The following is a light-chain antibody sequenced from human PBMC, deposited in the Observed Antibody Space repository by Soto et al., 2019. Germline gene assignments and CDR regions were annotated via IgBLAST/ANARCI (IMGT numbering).Light chain of an antibody. Sequence: QSVLTQPPSASGSPGQSVTISCTGTSSDVGGYNYVSWYQQHPGKAPKLMIYEVSKRPSGVPDRFSGSKSGNTASLTVSGLLAEDEADYYCSSYAGSTYVFGPGTKVTVL. CDR2: EVS. V-gene: IGLV2-8*01. CDR3: SSYAGSTYV. CDR1: SSDVGGYNY. J-gene: IGLJ1*01.